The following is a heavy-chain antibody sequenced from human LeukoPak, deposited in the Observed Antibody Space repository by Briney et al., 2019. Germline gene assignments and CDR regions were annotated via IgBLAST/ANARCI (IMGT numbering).Heavy chain of an antibody. J-gene: IGHJ4*02. D-gene: IGHD3-9*01. Sequence: SETLSLTCTVSGGSISSYYWSWIRQPPGKGLEWIGYICYSGSTNYNPSLKSRVTISVDTSKNQFSLKLSSVTAADTAVYYCARLYYDILTGYYKGLDYWGQGTLVTVSS. V-gene: IGHV4-59*01. CDR1: GGSISSYY. CDR3: ARLYYDILTGYYKGLDY. CDR2: ICYSGST.